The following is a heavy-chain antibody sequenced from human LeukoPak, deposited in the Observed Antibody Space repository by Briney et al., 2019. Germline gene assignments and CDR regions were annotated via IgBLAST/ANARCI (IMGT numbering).Heavy chain of an antibody. J-gene: IGHJ4*02. D-gene: IGHD6-19*01. V-gene: IGHV3-30*18. CDR2: ISYDGNNN. CDR3: AKDPGYSSGVDY. Sequence: PGRSLRLSCAASGFTSSSYGMHWVRQAPGKGLEWVAVISYDGNNNYYADSVKGRFTISRDNSKNTLYLQMNSLRAEDTAVYYCAKDPGYSSGVDYWGQGTLVTVSS. CDR1: GFTSSSYG.